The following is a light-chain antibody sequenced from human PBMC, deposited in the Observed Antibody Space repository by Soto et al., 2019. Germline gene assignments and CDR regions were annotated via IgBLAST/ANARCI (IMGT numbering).Light chain of an antibody. Sequence: EIVLTQSPGTLSLSPGERATISCRASQSVSSSYLVWYQQKPGQAPRLLIYGASSRATGIPDRFSGSGSGTDFTLTISRLEPEDFAVYYCQQYDGSPSWTFGQGTKVDIK. J-gene: IGKJ1*01. V-gene: IGKV3-20*01. CDR2: GAS. CDR1: QSVSSSY. CDR3: QQYDGSPSWT.